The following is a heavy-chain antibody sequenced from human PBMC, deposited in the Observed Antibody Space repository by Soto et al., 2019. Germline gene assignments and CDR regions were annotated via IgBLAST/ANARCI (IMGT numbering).Heavy chain of an antibody. CDR1: GFTFSSYG. V-gene: IGHV3-30*18. Sequence: GGSLRLSCAASGFTFSSYGMHWVRQAPGKGLEWVAVISYDGSNKYYADSVKGRFTISRDNSKNTLYLQMNSLRAEDTAVYYCAKDQPIAVAGGKGSAFDYWGQGTLVTVSS. CDR3: AKDQPIAVAGGKGSAFDY. J-gene: IGHJ4*02. CDR2: ISYDGSNK. D-gene: IGHD6-19*01.